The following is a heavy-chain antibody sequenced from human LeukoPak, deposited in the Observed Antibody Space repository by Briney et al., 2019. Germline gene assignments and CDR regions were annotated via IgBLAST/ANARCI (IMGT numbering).Heavy chain of an antibody. V-gene: IGHV5-51*01. D-gene: IGHD6-13*01. Sequence: RGESLEISCKGPGYPFTTYWIGWVRQVPGKGLEWVEIIYPGDSDIRYSPSFEGQVIISADKSIRPAYLQWSSLKASDTAMYYCVKTFSSSWSDWFDPWGQGTLVIVSS. J-gene: IGHJ5*02. CDR1: GYPFTTYW. CDR3: VKTFSSSWSDWFDP. CDR2: IYPGDSDI.